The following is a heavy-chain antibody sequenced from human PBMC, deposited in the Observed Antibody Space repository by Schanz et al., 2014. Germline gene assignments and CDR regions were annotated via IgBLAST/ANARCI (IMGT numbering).Heavy chain of an antibody. V-gene: IGHV1-8*01. J-gene: IGHJ4*02. CDR2: MNPNSGNP. D-gene: IGHD3-22*01. CDR1: GYTFTSYD. CDR3: ARSNYYDNSDYYNSFDY. Sequence: QVQLIQSGAEVKKPGASVKVSCTASGYTFTSYDINWVRQAPGQGLEWLGWMNPNSGNPGFAQKFQGRVTNTADKSTSTAYMDLSSLRPEDTAVYYCARSNYYDNSDYYNSFDYWGQGTLVTVSS.